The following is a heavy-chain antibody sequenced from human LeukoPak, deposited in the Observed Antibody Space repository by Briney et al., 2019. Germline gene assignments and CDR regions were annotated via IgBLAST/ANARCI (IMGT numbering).Heavy chain of an antibody. Sequence: GGSLRLSCVGSGFTFSSYSMNWVRQAPGKGLEWVSSISSSSNYIYYADSVKGRFTISRDNAKNSLSLQMNSLRAEDTAVYYCARALKYYYDSSVYYYYGMDVWGQGTTVTVFS. V-gene: IGHV3-21*01. CDR3: ARALKYYYDSSVYYYYGMDV. D-gene: IGHD3-22*01. CDR1: GFTFSSYS. J-gene: IGHJ6*02. CDR2: ISSSSNYI.